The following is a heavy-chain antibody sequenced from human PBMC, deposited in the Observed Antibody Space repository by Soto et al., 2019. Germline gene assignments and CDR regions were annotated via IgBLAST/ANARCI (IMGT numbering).Heavy chain of an antibody. D-gene: IGHD2-21*02. CDR2: VYYSGST. V-gene: IGHV4-59*01. J-gene: IGHJ4*02. Sequence: QVQLQESGPGLVKPSETLSLTCTVSGGSISSYYWSWIRQPPGKGLEWIGYVYYSGSTNYNPSLKSRVTISVDTSKIQFSMKLSSVTAADTAVYYCARRWGVTLDYWGQGTLVTVSS. CDR1: GGSISSYY. CDR3: ARRWGVTLDY.